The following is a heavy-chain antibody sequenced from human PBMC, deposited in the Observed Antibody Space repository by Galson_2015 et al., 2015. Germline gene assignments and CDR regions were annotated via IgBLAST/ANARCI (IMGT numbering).Heavy chain of an antibody. Sequence: SLRLSCAVSGFTFSSYAMSWVRQAPGEGLEWVSLITASGGSPYYADSVKRRFTISRDNSKNTLYLQMSSLRAEDTAMYFCAKGVGSDFYYLNDYSGHGTLVTVSS. CDR3: AKGVGSDFYYLNDY. J-gene: IGHJ4*01. CDR2: ITASGGSP. D-gene: IGHD3-22*01. V-gene: IGHV3-23*01. CDR1: GFTFSSYA.